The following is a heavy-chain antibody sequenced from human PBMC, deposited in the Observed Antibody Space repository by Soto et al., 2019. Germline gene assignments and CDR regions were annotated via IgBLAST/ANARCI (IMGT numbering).Heavy chain of an antibody. J-gene: IGHJ4*02. CDR2: ISSSSSYI. CDR3: AREQQWLELVDY. D-gene: IGHD6-19*01. CDR1: VFTFSSYS. Sequence: WGSLRLSCSASVFTFSSYSMNWVRQAPGKGLEWVSSISSSSSYIYYADSVKGRFTISRDNAKNSLYLQMNSLRAEDTAVYYCAREQQWLELVDYWGQGTLVTVSS. V-gene: IGHV3-21*01.